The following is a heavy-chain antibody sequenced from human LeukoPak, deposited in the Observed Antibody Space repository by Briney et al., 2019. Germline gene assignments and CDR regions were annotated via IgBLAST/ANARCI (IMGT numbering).Heavy chain of an antibody. J-gene: IGHJ4*02. CDR3: AKSRTRSGWTYFDY. CDR2: ISYDGSNK. D-gene: IGHD6-19*01. CDR1: GFTFSSYG. Sequence: PGGSLRLSCAASGFTFSSYGMHWVRQAPGKGLEWVAVISYDGSNKYYADSVKGRFTISRDNSKNTLYLQMNSLRAEDTAVYYCAKSRTRSGWTYFDYWGQGTLVTVSS. V-gene: IGHV3-30*18.